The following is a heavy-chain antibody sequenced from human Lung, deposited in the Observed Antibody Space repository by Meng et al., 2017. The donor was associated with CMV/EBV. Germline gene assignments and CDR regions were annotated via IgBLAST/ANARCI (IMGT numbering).Heavy chain of an antibody. CDR2: INPNSGDT. CDR1: AYSFIVYY. CDR3: ATHPAYRDGYLMSSNWFDP. V-gene: IGHV1-2*02. D-gene: IGHD5-18*01. Sequence: ASSKVFSCASAYSFIVYYMRCVRQAPGQGLEWVGWINPNSGDTTFAKKFEARVTITRDTSISTAYMELSSLKSDDTAVYYCATHPAYRDGYLMSSNWFDPWGKGTLVTVSS. J-gene: IGHJ5*02.